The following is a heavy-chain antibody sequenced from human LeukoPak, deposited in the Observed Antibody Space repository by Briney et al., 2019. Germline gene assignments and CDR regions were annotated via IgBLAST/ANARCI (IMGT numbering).Heavy chain of an antibody. V-gene: IGHV1-8*01. CDR1: GYTFTSYD. CDR3: ARGPQYYDVYYYYYYMDV. Sequence: EASVKVSCKASGYTFTSYDINWVRQATGQGLEWMGWMNPNSGNTGYAQKFQGRVTMTRNTSISTAYMELSSLRSEDTAVYYCARGPQYYDVYYYYYYMDVWGKGTTVTVSS. J-gene: IGHJ6*03. D-gene: IGHD3-3*01. CDR2: MNPNSGNT.